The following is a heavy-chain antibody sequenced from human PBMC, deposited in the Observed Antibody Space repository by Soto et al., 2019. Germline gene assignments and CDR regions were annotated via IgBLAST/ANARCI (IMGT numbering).Heavy chain of an antibody. CDR1: GFSLSNARLG. CDR3: ARGSGSYFNY. Sequence: QVTLKESGPVLVKPTETLTLTCTVSGFSLSNARLGVSWIRQPPGKALEWLAHIFSNDEKSYSTSLKSRLIISKDTSKSPVVLIMTNMDPVDTATYYCARGSGSYFNYWGQGTLVTVSS. J-gene: IGHJ4*02. V-gene: IGHV2-26*01. CDR2: IFSNDEK. D-gene: IGHD1-26*01.